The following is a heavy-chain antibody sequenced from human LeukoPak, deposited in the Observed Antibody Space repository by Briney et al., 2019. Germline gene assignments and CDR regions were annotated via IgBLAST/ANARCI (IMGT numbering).Heavy chain of an antibody. V-gene: IGHV3-43D*03. CDR2: ISWDGGST. J-gene: IGHJ4*02. CDR1: GFTFDDYA. Sequence: GGSLRLSRAASGFTFDDYAMHWVRQAPGKGLEWVSLISWDGGSTYYADSVKGRFTISRDNSKNSLYLQMNSLRAEDTALYYCAKATLPEALPSLYFDYWGQGTLVTVSS. CDR3: AKATLPEALPSLYFDY. D-gene: IGHD3-16*02.